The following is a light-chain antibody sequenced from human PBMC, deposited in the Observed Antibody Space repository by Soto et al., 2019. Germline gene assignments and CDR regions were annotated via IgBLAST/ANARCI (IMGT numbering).Light chain of an antibody. CDR2: EVS. CDR1: SSDVGGYNY. Sequence: QSALTQPASVSGSPGQSITISCTGTSSDVGGYNYVSWYQQHPGKAPKLMIYEVSNRPSGVSNRFSGSKSGNTASLTLSGLQAEDEADYYGSSYASRSTLDYVFGSGTKLTV. V-gene: IGLV2-14*01. CDR3: SSYASRSTLDYV. J-gene: IGLJ1*01.